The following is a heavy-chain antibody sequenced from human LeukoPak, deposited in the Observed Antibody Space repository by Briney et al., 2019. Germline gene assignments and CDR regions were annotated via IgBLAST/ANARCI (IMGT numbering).Heavy chain of an antibody. J-gene: IGHJ6*03. Sequence: SVKVSCKASGGTFSSYAIRWVRQAPGQGLEWMGGIIPIFGTANYAQKFQGRVTITTDESTSTAYMELSSLRSEDTAVYYCTSCYHYYYYYMDVWGKGTTVTVSS. D-gene: IGHD2-15*01. CDR2: IIPIFGTA. CDR3: TSCYHYYYYYMDV. CDR1: GGTFSSYA. V-gene: IGHV1-69*05.